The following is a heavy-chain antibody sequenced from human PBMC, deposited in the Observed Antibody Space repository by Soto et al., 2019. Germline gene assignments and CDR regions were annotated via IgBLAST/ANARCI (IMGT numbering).Heavy chain of an antibody. D-gene: IGHD2-21*02. CDR2: IYHSGST. CDR1: GGSISSDIW. Sequence: QVQLQESGPRLVKPSGTLSLTCAVSGGSISSDIWWSWVRQPPGKGLEWIGEIYHSGSTNYNPSLKSRVPISVDKSKNQFSLKLSSVTAADTAVYYCARRIVVVTATPFDYWGQGTLVNVSS. V-gene: IGHV4-4*02. CDR3: ARRIVVVTATPFDY. J-gene: IGHJ4*02.